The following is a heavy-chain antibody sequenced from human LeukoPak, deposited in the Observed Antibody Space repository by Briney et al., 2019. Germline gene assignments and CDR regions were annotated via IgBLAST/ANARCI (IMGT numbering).Heavy chain of an antibody. Sequence: SETLPLTCTVSGGSISSYYWSWIRQPPGKGLEWIGYIYYSGSTNYNPSLKSRVTISVDTSKNQFSLKLSSVTAADTAVYYCARCGYYDFWSGPPYYFDYWGQGTLVTVSS. V-gene: IGHV4-59*01. D-gene: IGHD3-3*01. J-gene: IGHJ4*02. CDR3: ARCGYYDFWSGPPYYFDY. CDR1: GGSISSYY. CDR2: IYYSGST.